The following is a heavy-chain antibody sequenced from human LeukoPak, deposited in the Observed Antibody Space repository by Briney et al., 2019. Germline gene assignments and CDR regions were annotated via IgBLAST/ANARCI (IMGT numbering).Heavy chain of an antibody. D-gene: IGHD3-22*01. CDR2: INPNSGGT. Sequence: ASVKVSCKASGYTFTSYGISWVRQAPGQGLEWMGWINPNSGGTNYAQKFQGRVTMTRDTSISTAYMELSRLRSDDTAVYYCARDLIPYDSSGYAFDYWGQGTLVTVSS. CDR1: GYTFTSYG. V-gene: IGHV1-2*02. J-gene: IGHJ4*02. CDR3: ARDLIPYDSSGYAFDY.